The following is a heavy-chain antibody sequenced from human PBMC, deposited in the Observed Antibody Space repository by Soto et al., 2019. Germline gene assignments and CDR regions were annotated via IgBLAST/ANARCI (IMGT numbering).Heavy chain of an antibody. CDR3: ARGVVGAFDI. Sequence: EVQLVESGGGLVQPGGSLRLSCAASGFTFSSYSMNWVRQAPGKGLEWVSYISSSSSTIYYADSVKGRFTISRDNAKNSLYQQMNSLRDEDTAVYYCARGVVGAFDIWGQGTMVTVSS. D-gene: IGHD3-3*01. J-gene: IGHJ3*02. V-gene: IGHV3-48*02. CDR1: GFTFSSYS. CDR2: ISSSSSTI.